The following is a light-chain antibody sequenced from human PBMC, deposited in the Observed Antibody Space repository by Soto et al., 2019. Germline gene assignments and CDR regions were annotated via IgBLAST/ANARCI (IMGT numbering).Light chain of an antibody. CDR2: DGS. V-gene: IGKV3-11*01. J-gene: IGKJ5*01. CDR3: QQRTRWPMT. Sequence: EIVLTQSPANLSVPPAERVTLSCRASQNLHSFLNWYQQRPGQAPRPLIYDGSKRAAGVPDRISGDGSGTDYTLTISSLEPEDFAVYYCQQRTRWPMTFGQGTRLEIK. CDR1: QNLHSF.